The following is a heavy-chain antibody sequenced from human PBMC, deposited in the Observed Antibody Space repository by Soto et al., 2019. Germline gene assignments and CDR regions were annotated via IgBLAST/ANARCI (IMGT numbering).Heavy chain of an antibody. V-gene: IGHV3-23*01. J-gene: IGHJ6*02. Sequence: EVQLLESGGGLVQPGGSLRLSCAASGFTFSSYAMSWVRQAPGKGLGWVSAISGSAGSIYYADSVKGRFTISRDNSMNTLYLQMNSLRAEDTAVYYWASNMVFGEYGMGVWGQGTTVTVPS. CDR3: ASNMVFGEYGMGV. CDR1: GFTFSSYA. CDR2: ISGSAGSI. D-gene: IGHD3-10*02.